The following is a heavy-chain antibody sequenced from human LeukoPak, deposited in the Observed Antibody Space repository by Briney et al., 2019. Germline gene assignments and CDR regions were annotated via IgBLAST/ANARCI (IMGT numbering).Heavy chain of an antibody. Sequence: ASVKVSCKASGYTFTGYYMHWVRQAPGQGLEWMGGFDPEDGETIYAQKFQGRVTMTEDTSTDTAYMELSSLRSEDTAVYYCANQRVGQSFDYWGQGTLVTVSS. J-gene: IGHJ4*02. CDR3: ANQRVGQSFDY. CDR1: GYTFTGYY. V-gene: IGHV1-24*01. D-gene: IGHD2-2*01. CDR2: FDPEDGET.